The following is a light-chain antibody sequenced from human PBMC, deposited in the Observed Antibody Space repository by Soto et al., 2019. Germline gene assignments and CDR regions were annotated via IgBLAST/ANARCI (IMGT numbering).Light chain of an antibody. CDR2: RAS. CDR3: RHGSSLVLT. CDR1: QSVSSSY. Sequence: EIVLTQSPGTLSLSPGERATLSCRASQSVSSSYLAWSQQKPGQAPRLLIYRASSRATGIPDRFSGSGSGTDFALSISRMETQAFAVFYCRHGSSLVLTSGGGNQVATK. V-gene: IGKV3-20*01. J-gene: IGKJ4*01.